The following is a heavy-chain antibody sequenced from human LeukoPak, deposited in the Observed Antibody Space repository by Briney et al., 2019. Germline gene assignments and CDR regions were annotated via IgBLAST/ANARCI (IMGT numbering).Heavy chain of an antibody. CDR3: ARGPDFWSGYYPNWFDP. CDR2: ISSSSSYI. Sequence: GGSLRLSCAASGFTFSSYSMNWVRQAPGKGLEWVSSISSSSSYIYYADSVKGRFTISRDNAKNSLYLQMNSLRAEDTAVYYCARGPDFWSGYYPNWFDPWGQGTLVTVSS. J-gene: IGHJ5*02. V-gene: IGHV3-21*01. D-gene: IGHD3-3*01. CDR1: GFTFSSYS.